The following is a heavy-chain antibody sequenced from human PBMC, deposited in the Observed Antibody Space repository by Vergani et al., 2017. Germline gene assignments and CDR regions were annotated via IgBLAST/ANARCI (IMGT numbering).Heavy chain of an antibody. J-gene: IGHJ6*02. CDR2: ISWNSGSI. D-gene: IGHD2-2*01. CDR1: GFTFDDYA. V-gene: IGHV3-9*01. Sequence: EVQLVESGGGLVQPGRSLRLSCAASGFTFDDYAMHWVRQAPGKGLEWVSGISWNSGSIGYADSVKGRFTISRDNAKNSLYLQMNSLRAEDTALYYCARQGYCSSTSCQRYYYYGMDVWGQGTTVTVSS. CDR3: ARQGYCSSTSCQRYYYYGMDV.